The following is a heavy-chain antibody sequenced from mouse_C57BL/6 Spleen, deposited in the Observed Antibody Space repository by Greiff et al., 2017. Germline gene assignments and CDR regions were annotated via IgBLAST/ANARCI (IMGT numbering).Heavy chain of an antibody. J-gene: IGHJ1*03. CDR1: GFTFSSYA. CDR3: ARDRAEWYFDG. CDR2: ISDGGSYT. Sequence: EVHLVESGGGLVKPGGSLKLSCAASGFTFSSYAMSWVRQTPEKRLEWVATISDGGSYTYYPDNVKGRFTISRDNAKNNLYLQMSHLKSEDTAMYYCARDRAEWYFDGWGTGTTVTVSS. D-gene: IGHD3-3*01. V-gene: IGHV5-4*01.